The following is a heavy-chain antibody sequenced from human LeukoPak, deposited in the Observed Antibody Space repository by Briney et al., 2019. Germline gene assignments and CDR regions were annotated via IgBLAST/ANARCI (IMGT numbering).Heavy chain of an antibody. J-gene: IGHJ6*02. CDR3: ARSTVVVAATVFYYYGMDV. CDR2: IIPIFGTA. D-gene: IGHD2-15*01. Sequence: KVSCKASGGTFSSYAISWVRQAPGQGLEWMGGIIPIFGTANYAQKFQGRVTITADESTSTAYMELSSLRSEDTAVYYCARSTVVVAATVFYYYGMDVWGQGTTVTVSS. V-gene: IGHV1-69*01. CDR1: GGTFSSYA.